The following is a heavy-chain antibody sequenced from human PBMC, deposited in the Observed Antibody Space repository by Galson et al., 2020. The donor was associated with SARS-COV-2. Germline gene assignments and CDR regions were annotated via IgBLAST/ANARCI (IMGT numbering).Heavy chain of an antibody. D-gene: IGHD3-3*02. CDR1: GFTFSSYA. Sequence: QLGESLKISCAASGFTFSSYAMHWVRQAPGKGLEWVAVISYDGSNKYYADSVKGRFTISRDNSKNTLYLQMNSLRAEDTAVYYCARGAFLEWLFPDYMDVWGKGTTVTVSS. CDR3: ARGAFLEWLFPDYMDV. V-gene: IGHV3-30*04. CDR2: ISYDGSNK. J-gene: IGHJ6*03.